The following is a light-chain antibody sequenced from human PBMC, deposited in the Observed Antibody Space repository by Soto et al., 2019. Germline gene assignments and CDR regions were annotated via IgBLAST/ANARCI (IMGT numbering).Light chain of an antibody. V-gene: IGKV4-1*01. J-gene: IGKJ2*01. CDR2: WAS. CDR3: QQYYSPPYA. CDR1: QSVLYSYNNKNY. Sequence: DIVMTQSPDSLAVSLGERATINCKSSQSVLYSYNNKNYLAWHQQKPGQPPKVLIYWASTRESGVPDRFSDSWSETDLTRAMSSLQAEYAAVYYCQQYYSPPYAFGQGTKLEIK.